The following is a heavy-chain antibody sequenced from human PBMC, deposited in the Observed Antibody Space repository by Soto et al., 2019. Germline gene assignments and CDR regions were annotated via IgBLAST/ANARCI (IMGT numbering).Heavy chain of an antibody. J-gene: IGHJ4*02. D-gene: IGHD5-12*01. CDR3: AREAEAMATTYYFDY. V-gene: IGHV4-30-4*01. Sequence: SETLSLTCTVSDGSISSGDYYWSWIRQPPGKGLEWIGYIYYSGSTYYNPSLKSRVTISVDTSKNQFSLKLSSVTAANTAVYYCAREAEAMATTYYFDYWGQGTLVTVS. CDR2: IYYSGST. CDR1: DGSISSGDYY.